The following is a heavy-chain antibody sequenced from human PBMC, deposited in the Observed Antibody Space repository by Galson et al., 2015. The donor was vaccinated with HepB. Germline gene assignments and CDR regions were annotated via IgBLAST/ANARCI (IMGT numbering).Heavy chain of an antibody. CDR3: ARDRHPWHIDF. V-gene: IGHV3-33*01. D-gene: IGHD6-6*01. CDR2: YDGHSRD. J-gene: IGHJ4*02. CDR1: GFTYTYYG. Sequence: SLRLSCAASGFTYTYYGFHWVRQAPGKGLEWLAYDGHSRDSYADSVKGRFTTSRDSSTNTRYLQMNSLRDDDTAVYYCARDRHPWHIDFWGQGTLVTVSS.